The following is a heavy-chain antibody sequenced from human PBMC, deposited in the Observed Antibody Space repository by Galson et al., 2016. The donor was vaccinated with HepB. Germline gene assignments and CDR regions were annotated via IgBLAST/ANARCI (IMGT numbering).Heavy chain of an antibody. CDR2: ISGHSGNT. CDR1: GYSFTDSG. Sequence: SVKVSCKASGYSFTDSGINWVRQAPGQGLEWMGWISGHSGNTHFAEDFQDRVTMTTDTSTSTAYMELRTLRSDDTAMYYCARGGFDILTTWGQGTLVIVSS. D-gene: IGHD3-9*01. V-gene: IGHV1-18*01. CDR3: ARGGFDILTT. J-gene: IGHJ1*01.